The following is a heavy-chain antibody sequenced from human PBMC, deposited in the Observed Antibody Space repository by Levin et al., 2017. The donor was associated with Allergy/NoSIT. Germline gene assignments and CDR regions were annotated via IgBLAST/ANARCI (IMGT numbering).Heavy chain of an antibody. D-gene: IGHD2-21*01. CDR1: GFTFGLYA. J-gene: IGHJ4*02. V-gene: IGHV3-23*01. CDR2: VSGDGGTT. Sequence: GSLRLSCAASGFTFGLYAMNWVRMAPGKGLEWVSAVSGDGGTTYYADSVKGRFTISRDNSRNTIYLQMKNLRADDTAVYYCAKGYCDGSTCGGTYWGQGTLVTVS. CDR3: AKGYCDGSTCGGTY.